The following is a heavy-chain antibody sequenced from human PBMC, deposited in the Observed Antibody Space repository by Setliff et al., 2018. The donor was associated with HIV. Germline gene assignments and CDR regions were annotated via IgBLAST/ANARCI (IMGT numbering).Heavy chain of an antibody. D-gene: IGHD4-17*01. V-gene: IGHV3-23*01. Sequence: GASVKVSCAASGFNFNSYAMGWVRQAPGKGLEWVSTVGAVGAPTHYAESVKGRFTISKDNSKDTLYLQMSGLRDEDTALYYCAKVFDYGIDGFDIWGQGTLVTVSS. J-gene: IGHJ3*02. CDR1: GFNFNSYA. CDR3: AKVFDYGIDGFDI. CDR2: VGAVGAPT.